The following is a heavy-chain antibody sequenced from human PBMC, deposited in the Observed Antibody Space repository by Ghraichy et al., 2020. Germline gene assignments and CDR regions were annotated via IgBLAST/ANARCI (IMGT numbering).Heavy chain of an antibody. V-gene: IGHV4-59*01. J-gene: IGHJ4*02. D-gene: IGHD3/OR15-3a*01. CDR2: IYYSGST. CDR1: GGSISSYY. CDR3: ARESLDWGETR. Sequence: SETLSLTCTVSGGSISSYYWSWIRQPPGKGLEWIGYIYYSGSTNYNPSLKSRVTISVDTSKNQFSLKLSSVTAADTAVYYCARESLDWGETRWGQGTLVTVSS.